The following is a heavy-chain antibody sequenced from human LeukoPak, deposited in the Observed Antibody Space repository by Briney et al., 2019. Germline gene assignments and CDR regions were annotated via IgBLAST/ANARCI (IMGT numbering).Heavy chain of an antibody. D-gene: IGHD6-13*01. CDR2: ISSSSSYI. CDR3: ARVGPAAAGRGYWYFDL. J-gene: IGHJ2*01. CDR1: GFTFSSYS. Sequence: PGGSLRLSCAASGFTFSSYSMNWVRQAPGKGLEWVSSISSSSSYIYYADSVKGRFTIPRDNAKNSLYLQMNSLRAEDTAVYYCARVGPAAAGRGYWYFDLWAVAPWSLSPQ. V-gene: IGHV3-21*01.